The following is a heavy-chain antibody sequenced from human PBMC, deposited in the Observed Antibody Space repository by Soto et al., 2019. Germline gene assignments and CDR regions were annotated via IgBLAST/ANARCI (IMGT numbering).Heavy chain of an antibody. V-gene: IGHV4-4*07. CDR2: IDTSGST. J-gene: IGHJ3*02. CDR3: ARGGESVAFGI. CDR1: GGSISSYY. Sequence: QVQLQESGPGLVKPSETLSLTCTVSGGSISSYYWSWIRQPAGKGLEWIGRIDTSGSTNYNPSHEGRVTMSVDTAKNQCSLKLSSVTAADTAVYYCARGGESVAFGIWGQVTIVTVSS.